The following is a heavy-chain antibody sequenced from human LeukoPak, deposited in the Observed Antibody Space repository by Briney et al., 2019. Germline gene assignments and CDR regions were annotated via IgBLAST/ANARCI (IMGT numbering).Heavy chain of an antibody. D-gene: IGHD2-15*01. CDR2: IIPIFGTA. J-gene: IGHJ4*02. CDR1: GGTFSSYA. Sequence: GASVKVSCKASGGTFSSYAISWVRQAPGQGLEWMGGIIPIFGTANYAQKFQGRVTITTDESTSTAYMELSSLRSEDTAAYYCARARDYCSGGSCGPYYFDYWGQGTLVTVSS. V-gene: IGHV1-69*05. CDR3: ARARDYCSGGSCGPYYFDY.